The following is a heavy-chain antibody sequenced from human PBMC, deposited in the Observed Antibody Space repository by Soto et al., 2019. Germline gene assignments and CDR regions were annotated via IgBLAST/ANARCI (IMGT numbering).Heavy chain of an antibody. Sequence: QVQLQESGPGLVKPSETLSLTCTVSGGSISSYYWSWIRQPPGKGLEWIGYIYYSGSTNYNPSLKSRVTISVYTSKNQFSLKLSSVTAADTAVYYCARQSAYDSRAFADYYYYMDVWGKRTTVTVSS. CDR3: ARQSAYDSRAFADYYYYMDV. D-gene: IGHD3-16*01. CDR1: GGSISSYY. J-gene: IGHJ6*03. CDR2: IYYSGST. V-gene: IGHV4-59*08.